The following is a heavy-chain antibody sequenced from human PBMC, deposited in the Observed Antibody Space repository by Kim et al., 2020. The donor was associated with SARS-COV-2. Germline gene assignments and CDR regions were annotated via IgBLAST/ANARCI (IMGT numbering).Heavy chain of an antibody. V-gene: IGHV1-69*01. Sequence: NYAQKFQGRVTITADESTGTAYMELSSLRSEDTAVYYCARGAGDYGDFDYWGQGTLVTVSS. CDR3: ARGAGDYGDFDY. D-gene: IGHD4-17*01. J-gene: IGHJ4*02.